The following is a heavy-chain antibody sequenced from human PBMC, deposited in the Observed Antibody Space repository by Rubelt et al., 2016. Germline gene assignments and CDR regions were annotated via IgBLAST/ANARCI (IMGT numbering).Heavy chain of an antibody. CDR2: VDTRTAKS. CDR1: GFPFTSYA. J-gene: IGHJ4*02. D-gene: IGHD1-1*01. Sequence: VQLVQSGSELKKPGASVKISCETSGFPFTSYAINWVRQAPGQGLEWLGWVDTRTAKSTVIQGRRVRFVSAAANTVTKSHLQSAGLESADAADYYCVNDHSGARGLVDSWDQAPPVTASS. CDR3: VNDHSGARGLVDS. V-gene: IGHV7-4-1*01.